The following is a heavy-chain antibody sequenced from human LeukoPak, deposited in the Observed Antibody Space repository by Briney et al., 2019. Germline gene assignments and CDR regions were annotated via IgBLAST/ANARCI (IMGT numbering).Heavy chain of an antibody. Sequence: GGSLRLSCAASGFTFSTYWMHWVRQAPGKGLAWVSRIKSDGSTNYADSVKGRFTISRDNAKNTVSLQMNSLRPEDTGVYYCARALSEIGGYYPEYFRHWGQGTLVTVSS. J-gene: IGHJ1*01. CDR3: ARALSEIGGYYPEYFRH. V-gene: IGHV3-74*01. CDR1: GFTFSTYW. CDR2: IKSDGST. D-gene: IGHD3-22*01.